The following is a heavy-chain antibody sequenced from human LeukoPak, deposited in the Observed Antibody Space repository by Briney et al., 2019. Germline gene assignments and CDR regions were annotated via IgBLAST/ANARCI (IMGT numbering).Heavy chain of an antibody. CDR2: ISYGGSNK. CDR3: AKHRSDYVWGSYRNDAFDI. Sequence: PRRTLRLSCAASGFTFSSYGMHWVRQAPGKGLEWVVVISYGGSNKYYAASVKGRFTISRDNTKNTLYLEMNSLRAEDTAVYYCAKHRSDYVWGSYRNDAFDIWGQGTMVTVSS. CDR1: GFTFSSYG. D-gene: IGHD3-16*02. V-gene: IGHV3-30*18. J-gene: IGHJ3*02.